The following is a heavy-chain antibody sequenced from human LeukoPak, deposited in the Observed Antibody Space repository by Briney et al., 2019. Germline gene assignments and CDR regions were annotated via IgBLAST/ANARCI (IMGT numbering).Heavy chain of an antibody. CDR3: ARMSGYCSGDSCYGNNWFDP. D-gene: IGHD2-15*01. V-gene: IGHV1-69*13. CDR1: GGTFSSYA. J-gene: IGHJ5*02. Sequence: SVKVSCKACGGTFSSYAISWVRQAPGQGLEWMGGIIPIFGTANYAQKFQGRVTITADESTSTAYMELSRLTSEDTAVYYCARMSGYCSGDSCYGNNWFDPWGQGTLVTVPS. CDR2: IIPIFGTA.